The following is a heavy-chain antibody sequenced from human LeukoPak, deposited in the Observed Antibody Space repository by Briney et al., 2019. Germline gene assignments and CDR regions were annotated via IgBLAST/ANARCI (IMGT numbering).Heavy chain of an antibody. J-gene: IGHJ6*03. Sequence: SVKVSCKASGGTFSSYAISWVGQAPGQEREWMGGIIPIFGTANYAQKFQGRVTITTDDSTSTAYMELSSLRSEDTAVYYCARAPYYYDSSGYSQGGYYYYYMDVWGKGTTVTVSS. V-gene: IGHV1-69*05. CDR3: ARAPYYYDSSGYSQGGYYYYYMDV. D-gene: IGHD3-22*01. CDR1: GGTFSSYA. CDR2: IIPIFGTA.